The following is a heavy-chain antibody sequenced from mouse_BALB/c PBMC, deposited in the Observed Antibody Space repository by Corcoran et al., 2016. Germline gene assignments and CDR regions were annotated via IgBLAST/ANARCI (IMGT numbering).Heavy chain of an antibody. Sequence: EVQLLETGGGLVQPGGSRGLSCEGSGFTFSGFWMSWVRQTPGKTLEWIGDINSDGSAINYAPSIKDRFTIFRDNDKSTLYLQMSNVRSEDTATYFCMRYSSSWYFDVWGAGTTVTVSS. V-gene: IGHV11-2*02. CDR2: INSDGSAI. D-gene: IGHD1-1*01. CDR3: MRYSSSWYFDV. CDR1: GFTFSGFW. J-gene: IGHJ1*01.